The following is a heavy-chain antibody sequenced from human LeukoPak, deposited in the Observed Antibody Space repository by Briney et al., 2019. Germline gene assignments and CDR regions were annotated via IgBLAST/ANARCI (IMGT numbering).Heavy chain of an antibody. CDR3: ARVMIVVVTEGWFDP. CDR1: GGSISSGDYY. J-gene: IGHJ5*02. V-gene: IGHV4-30-4*01. D-gene: IGHD2-21*02. Sequence: SQTLSLICTVSGGSISSGDYYWSWIRQPPGKGLEWIGYIYYSGSTYYNPSLKSRVTISVDTSKIQSSLKLSSVTAADTAVYYCARVMIVVVTEGWFDPWGQGTLVTVSS. CDR2: IYYSGST.